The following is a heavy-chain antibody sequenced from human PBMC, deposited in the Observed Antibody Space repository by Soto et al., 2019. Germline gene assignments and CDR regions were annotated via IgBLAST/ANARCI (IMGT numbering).Heavy chain of an antibody. CDR1: GGTFSSYT. CDR3: ARGNHRWLQLWYFDL. V-gene: IGHV1-69*12. J-gene: IGHJ2*01. D-gene: IGHD5-12*01. CDR2: IIPIVGTA. Sequence: QVQLVQSGAEVKKPGSSVTVSCKASGGTFSSYTISWVRQAPGQGLEWMGGIIPIVGTANYAQKFQGRVTMTADESTSTAYMALSSLRSEDTAVYYCARGNHRWLQLWYFDLWGRGTLVTVSS.